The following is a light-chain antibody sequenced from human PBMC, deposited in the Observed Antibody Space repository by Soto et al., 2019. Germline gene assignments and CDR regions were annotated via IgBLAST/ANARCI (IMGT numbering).Light chain of an antibody. CDR1: TGAVTSGHY. Sequence: QAVVTQEPSLTVSPGGTVTLTCGSSTGAVTSGHYPYWFQQKPGQAPRTLIYDTSNKHSWTPARFSGSLLGGKAALTLSGAQPEDEADYYCLLSYSGAFGGGTKVTVL. J-gene: IGLJ2*01. V-gene: IGLV7-46*01. CDR2: DTS. CDR3: LLSYSGA.